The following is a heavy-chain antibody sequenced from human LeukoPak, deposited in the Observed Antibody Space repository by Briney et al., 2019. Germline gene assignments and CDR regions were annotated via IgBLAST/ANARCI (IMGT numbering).Heavy chain of an antibody. D-gene: IGHD2-21*02. CDR1: GFTFGDYA. Sequence: GGSLRLSCTASGFTFGDYAMSWVRQAPGKGLEWVGFIRSKAYGGTTEYAASVKGRFTISRDDSKSIAYLQMNSLETEDTAVYYCTVGDYWFDPWGQGTLVTVSS. J-gene: IGHJ5*02. CDR2: IRSKAYGGTT. V-gene: IGHV3-49*04. CDR3: TVGDYWFDP.